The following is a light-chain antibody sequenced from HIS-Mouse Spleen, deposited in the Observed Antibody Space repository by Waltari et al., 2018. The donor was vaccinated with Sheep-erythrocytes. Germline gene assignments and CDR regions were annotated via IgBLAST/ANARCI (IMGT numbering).Light chain of an antibody. CDR3: CSYAGSYNHV. CDR1: SSAVGCYNY. CDR2: DVS. J-gene: IGLJ1*01. V-gene: IGLV2-11*01. Sequence: HSALTQPRSVSGSPGQSLTIPCTRTSSAVGCYNYVSWYQQHPGKAPKLMIYDVSKLPSGVHDRFSGSKSGNTASLTISGLQAKDEADYYCCSYAGSYNHVFATGTKVTVL.